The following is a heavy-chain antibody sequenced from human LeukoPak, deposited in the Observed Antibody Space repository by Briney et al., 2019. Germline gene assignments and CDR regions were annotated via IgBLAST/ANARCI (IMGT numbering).Heavy chain of an antibody. CDR1: GFTFSSYE. Sequence: GGSLRLSCAASGFTFSSYEMNWVRQAPGKGLEWVSYISSSGSTIYYADSVKGRFTISRDNAKNSLYLQMNSLRAEDTAVYYCARGSKSSSWGPKYYYYGMDVWGQGTTVTVSS. D-gene: IGHD6-13*01. V-gene: IGHV3-48*03. CDR2: ISSSGSTI. J-gene: IGHJ6*02. CDR3: ARGSKSSSWGPKYYYYGMDV.